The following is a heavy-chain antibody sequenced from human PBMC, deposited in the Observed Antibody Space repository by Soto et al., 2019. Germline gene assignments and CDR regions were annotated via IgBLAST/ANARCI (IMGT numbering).Heavy chain of an antibody. J-gene: IGHJ3*02. CDR2: IWYAGSNK. Sequence: QVQLVESGGGVVQPGRSLRLSCAASGFTFSSYGMHWVRQAPGKGLAWAAVIWYAGSNKYYADSVKGRFTISRDNSKNTLYLQMNSRRAEDTAVYYCARDPAGRYCSSTSCSGAFDIWGQGTMVTVSS. V-gene: IGHV3-33*01. D-gene: IGHD2-2*01. CDR3: ARDPAGRYCSSTSCSGAFDI. CDR1: GFTFSSYG.